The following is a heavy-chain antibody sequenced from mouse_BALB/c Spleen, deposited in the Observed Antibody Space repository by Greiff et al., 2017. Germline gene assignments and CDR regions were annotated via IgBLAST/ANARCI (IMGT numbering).Heavy chain of an antibody. CDR3: VSFITTATYAMDY. CDR1: GFTFNTYA. Sequence: GGGLVQPKGSLKLSCAASGFTFNTYAMNWVRQAPGKGLEWVARIRSKSNNYATYYADSVKDRFTISRDDSQSMLYLQMNNLKTEDTAMYYCVSFITTATYAMDYWGQGTSVTVSS. J-gene: IGHJ4*01. CDR2: IRSKSNNYAT. V-gene: IGHV10-1*02. D-gene: IGHD1-2*01.